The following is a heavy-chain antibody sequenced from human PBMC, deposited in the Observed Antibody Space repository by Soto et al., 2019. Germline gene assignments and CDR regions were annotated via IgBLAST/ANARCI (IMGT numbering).Heavy chain of an antibody. Sequence: KGLEWVSGISASGDYTYYADSVKGRFTIFRDNSKNTLYMQMNSLRAEDTAVYFFFSGRGGHRIWASDL. CDR3: FSGRGGHRIWASDL. CDR2: ISASGDYT. D-gene: IGHD2-15*01. J-gene: IGHJ2*01. V-gene: IGHV3-23*01.